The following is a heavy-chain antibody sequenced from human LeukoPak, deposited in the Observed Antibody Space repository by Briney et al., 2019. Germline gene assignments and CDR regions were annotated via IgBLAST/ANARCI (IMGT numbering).Heavy chain of an antibody. CDR1: GFTFSSYD. Sequence: GGSLRLSCAASGFTFSSYDMHWVRQATGKGLEWVSAIGTTGDTYYPDSVRGRFTISRENAKNSLYLQMDSLRAGDTAVYYCASSPSYSSSWYALDSWGQGTLVTVSS. CDR3: ASSPSYSSSWYALDS. D-gene: IGHD6-13*01. CDR2: IGTTGDT. V-gene: IGHV3-13*01. J-gene: IGHJ4*02.